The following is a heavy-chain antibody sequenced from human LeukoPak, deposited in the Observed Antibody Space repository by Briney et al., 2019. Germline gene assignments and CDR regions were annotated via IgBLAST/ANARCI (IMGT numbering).Heavy chain of an antibody. CDR1: GFAFGGYA. J-gene: IGHJ6*02. Sequence: GGSLRLSCTASGFAFGGYAMSWVRQAPGKGLEGVSSISGGSEDTYYAGSVKGRFTISRDNSKSTLYLQMNSLGAEDTAVYYCARTIAQYSNSWLYFYYGLDVWGQGTTVTVS. V-gene: IGHV3-23*01. D-gene: IGHD6-13*01. CDR3: ARTIAQYSNSWLYFYYGLDV. CDR2: ISGGSEDT.